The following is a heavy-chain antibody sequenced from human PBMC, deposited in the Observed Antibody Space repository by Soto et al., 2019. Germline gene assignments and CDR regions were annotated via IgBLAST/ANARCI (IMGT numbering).Heavy chain of an antibody. CDR2: IYYSGST. CDR3: AGGYGRKLYF. V-gene: IGHV4-30-4*01. D-gene: IGHD5-18*01. Sequence: SETRSDTWTGSGGSTRSGAYFWCCIRQPPGKGLEWIGYIYYSGSTYYNPSLKSRVTISVDTSKNQFSLKLSSVTAADTAVYYCAGGYGRKLYF. CDR1: GGSTRSGAYF. J-gene: IGHJ1*01.